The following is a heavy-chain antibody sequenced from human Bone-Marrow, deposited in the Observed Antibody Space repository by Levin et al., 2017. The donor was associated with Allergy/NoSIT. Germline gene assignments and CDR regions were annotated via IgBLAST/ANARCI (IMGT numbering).Heavy chain of an antibody. CDR1: GFTFDDYA. Sequence: TGGSLRLSCAASGFTFDDYAMHWVRQAPGKGLEWVSGISWNSGSIGYADSVKGRFTISRDNAKNSLYLQMNSLRAEDTALYYCAKGRAYYYYYGMDVWGQGTTVTVSS. CDR2: ISWNSGSI. CDR3: AKGRAYYYYYGMDV. D-gene: IGHD3-10*01. V-gene: IGHV3-9*01. J-gene: IGHJ6*02.